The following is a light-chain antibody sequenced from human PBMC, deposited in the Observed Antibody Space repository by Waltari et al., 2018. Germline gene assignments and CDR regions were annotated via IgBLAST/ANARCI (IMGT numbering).Light chain of an antibody. CDR3: NSRDTSGNHVV. J-gene: IGLJ2*01. Sequence: SSELTQDPAVSVALGQTVRITCQGDSLRSYYASWYQQQPGQAPVLVIYGKNNRPSGIPDLCSGSTSGNTASLTISGAPAEDEAAYYCNSRDTSGNHVVFGGGTKLTVL. V-gene: IGLV3-19*01. CDR2: GKN. CDR1: SLRSYY.